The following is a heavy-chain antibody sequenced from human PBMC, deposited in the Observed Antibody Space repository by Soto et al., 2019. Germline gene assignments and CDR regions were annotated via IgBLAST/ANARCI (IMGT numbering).Heavy chain of an antibody. CDR3: ARVTTMVRGASRGWFDP. Sequence: QVQLQQWGAGLLKPSETLSLTCAVYGGSFSGYYWSWIRQPPGKGLEWIGEINHSGSTNYNPSLKGRVTISVDTSKNQFSLKLSSVTAADTAVYYCARVTTMVRGASRGWFDPWGQGTLVTVSS. J-gene: IGHJ5*02. CDR1: GGSFSGYY. V-gene: IGHV4-34*01. D-gene: IGHD3-10*01. CDR2: INHSGST.